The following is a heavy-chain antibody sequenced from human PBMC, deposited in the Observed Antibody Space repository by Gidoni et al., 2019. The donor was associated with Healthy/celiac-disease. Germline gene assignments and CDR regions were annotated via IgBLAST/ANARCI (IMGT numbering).Heavy chain of an antibody. D-gene: IGHD3-10*01. V-gene: IGHV4-61*02. CDR2: IYTSGST. CDR3: ARYYGSGSKGFDY. Sequence: QVQLQESGPGLVKPSQTLSLNCTVSGGSISSGSYYWSWIRQPAGKGMEWIGRIYTSGSTNYNPSLKSRVTISVDTSKNQFSLKLSSVTAADTAVYYCARYYGSGSKGFDYWGQGTLVTVSS. CDR1: GGSISSGSYY. J-gene: IGHJ4*02.